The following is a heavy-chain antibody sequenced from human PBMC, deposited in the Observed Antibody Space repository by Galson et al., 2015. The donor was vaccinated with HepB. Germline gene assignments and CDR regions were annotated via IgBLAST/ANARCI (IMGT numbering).Heavy chain of an antibody. J-gene: IGHJ6*02. Sequence: QSGAEVKKPGESLKISCKGSGYSFTSYWIGWVRQMPGKGLEWMGIISPGDSDTRYSPSFQGQVTISADKSISTAFLQWSSLKASDTAMYYCARAYSGYEPDYYGMDVWGQGTTVTVSS. CDR1: GYSFTSYW. CDR2: ISPGDSDT. CDR3: ARAYSGYEPDYYGMDV. D-gene: IGHD5-12*01. V-gene: IGHV5-51*03.